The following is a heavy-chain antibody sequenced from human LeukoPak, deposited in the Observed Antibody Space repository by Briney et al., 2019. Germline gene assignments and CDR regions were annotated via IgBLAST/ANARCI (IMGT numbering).Heavy chain of an antibody. V-gene: IGHV4-39*01. CDR2: IYYSGST. CDR3: APYCSSTSCYGEGDY. D-gene: IGHD2-2*01. J-gene: IGHJ4*02. CDR1: GGSITSSSYY. Sequence: SETLSLTCTVSGGSITSSSYYWGWIRQPPGKGLEWTGSIYYSGSTYYNPSLKSRVTISVDTSKNQFSLNLSSVTAADTAVYYCAPYCSSTSCYGEGDYWGQGTLVTVSS.